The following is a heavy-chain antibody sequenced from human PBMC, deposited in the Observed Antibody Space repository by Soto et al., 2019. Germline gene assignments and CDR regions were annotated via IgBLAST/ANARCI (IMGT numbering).Heavy chain of an antibody. D-gene: IGHD6-6*01. J-gene: IGHJ4*02. CDR2: IYYSGST. V-gene: IGHV4-31*03. CDR1: GGSISSGGYY. Sequence: PSETLSLTCTVSGGSISSGGYYWSWIRQHPGKGLEWIGYIYYSGSTYYNPSLKSRVTISVDTSKNQFSLKLSSVTAADTAVYYCARVIAARGDCFDYWGQGTLVTVSS. CDR3: ARVIAARGDCFDY.